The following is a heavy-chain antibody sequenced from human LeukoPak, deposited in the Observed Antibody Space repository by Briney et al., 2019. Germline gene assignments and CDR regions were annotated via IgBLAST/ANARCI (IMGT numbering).Heavy chain of an antibody. CDR1: GFTVSSNY. Sequence: EGSLRLSRAASGFTVSSNYMSWVRQAPGKGLEWVSIIYSGGSTYYTDSVKGRFTISRDNSKNTLYLQMNSLGAEDTAVYYCARVLAYYYDSSDYYDWYFDLWGRGTLVTVSS. CDR2: IYSGGST. V-gene: IGHV3-66*01. D-gene: IGHD3-22*01. CDR3: ARVLAYYYDSSDYYDWYFDL. J-gene: IGHJ2*01.